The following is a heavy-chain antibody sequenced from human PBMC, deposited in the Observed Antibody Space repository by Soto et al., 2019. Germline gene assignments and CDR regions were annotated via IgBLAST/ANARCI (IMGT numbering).Heavy chain of an antibody. CDR3: ARKNWLNDAFDI. D-gene: IGHD1-1*01. Sequence: VKVSCKASGYTFTSYTMHWVRQAPGQRLEWMGWINAGNGNTKYSQKFQGRVTITRDTSASTAYMELSSLRSEDTAVYYCARKNWLNDAFDIWGQGTMVTVSS. CDR1: GYTFTSYT. V-gene: IGHV1-3*01. J-gene: IGHJ3*02. CDR2: INAGNGNT.